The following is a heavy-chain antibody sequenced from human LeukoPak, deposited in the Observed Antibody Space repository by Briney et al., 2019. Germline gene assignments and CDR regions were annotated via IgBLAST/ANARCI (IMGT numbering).Heavy chain of an antibody. CDR2: INWNGGST. CDR3: ARGTLYSYAFDI. CDR1: GFTFDDYG. D-gene: IGHD5-18*01. J-gene: IGHJ3*02. Sequence: GGSLRLSCAASGFTFDDYGMSWVRQALGKGLEWVSGINWNGGSTGYADSVKGRFTISRDNAKNSLYLQMNSLRAEDTALYYCARGTLYSYAFDIWGQGTMVTVSS. V-gene: IGHV3-20*04.